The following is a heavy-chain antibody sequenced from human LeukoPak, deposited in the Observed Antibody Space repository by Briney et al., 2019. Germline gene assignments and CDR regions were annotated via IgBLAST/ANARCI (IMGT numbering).Heavy chain of an antibody. CDR3: ARDRREWEPQLDWFDP. D-gene: IGHD1-26*01. J-gene: IGHJ5*02. CDR2: ISAYNGNT. Sequence: EASVKVSCKASGYTFTSYGISWVRQAPGQGLEWMGWISAYNGNTNYAQKLQGRVTMTTDTSTSTAYMELGSLRSDDTAVYYCARDRREWEPQLDWFDPWGQGTLVTVSS. V-gene: IGHV1-18*01. CDR1: GYTFTSYG.